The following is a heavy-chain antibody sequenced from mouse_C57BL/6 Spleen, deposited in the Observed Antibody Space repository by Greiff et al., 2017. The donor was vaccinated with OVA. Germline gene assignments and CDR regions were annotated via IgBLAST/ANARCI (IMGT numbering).Heavy chain of an antibody. D-gene: IGHD2-1*01. V-gene: IGHV1-50*01. CDR1: GYTFTSYW. J-gene: IGHJ4*01. CDR3: ARAGIYYVDAMDY. Sequence: QVQLQQPGAELVKPGASVKLSCKASGYTFTSYWMQWVKQRPGQGLEWIGEIDPSDSYTNYNQKFKGKATLTVDTSSSTAYMQLSSLTSEDSAVYYCARAGIYYVDAMDYWGQGTSVTVSS. CDR2: IDPSDSYT.